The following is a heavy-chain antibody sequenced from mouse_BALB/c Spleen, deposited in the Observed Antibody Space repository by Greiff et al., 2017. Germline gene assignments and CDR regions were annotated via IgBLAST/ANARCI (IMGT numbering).Heavy chain of an antibody. CDR2: ISSGGSYT. V-gene: IGHV5-9-3*01. D-gene: IGHD2-2*01. CDR3: ARGYYGYDSAMDY. Sequence: EVQVVESGGGLVKPGGSLKLSCAASGFTFSSYAMSWVRQTPEKRLEWVATISSGGSYTYYPDSVKGRFTISRDNAKNTLYLQMSSLRSEDTAMYYCARGYYGYDSAMDYWGQGTSVTVSS. J-gene: IGHJ4*01. CDR1: GFTFSSYA.